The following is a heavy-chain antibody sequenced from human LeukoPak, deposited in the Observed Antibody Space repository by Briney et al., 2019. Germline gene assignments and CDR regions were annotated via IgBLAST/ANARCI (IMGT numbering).Heavy chain of an antibody. CDR2: ISAYNGNT. V-gene: IGHV1-18*01. CDR1: GYTFTSYG. J-gene: IGHJ4*02. D-gene: IGHD3-3*01. CDR3: ARGPTYYDFWSGHGRVGFDY. Sequence: ASVKVSCKASGYTFTSYGISWVRQAPGQGLEWMGWISAYNGNTNYAQKLQGRVTMTTDTSTSTAYMELRSLRSDDTAVYYCARGPTYYDFWSGHGRVGFDYWGQGTLVTLSS.